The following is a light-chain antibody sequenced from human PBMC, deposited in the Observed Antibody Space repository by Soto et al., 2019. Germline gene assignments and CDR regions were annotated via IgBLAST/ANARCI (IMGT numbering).Light chain of an antibody. CDR3: HQDERPPFA. J-gene: IGKJ2*01. V-gene: IGKV3-20*01. Sequence: EIVLTQSPGTLSLFPGDRATLSCGASHRPFNGYLAWFQQKPGQAPRLLIVVASSRAAGFPDRVIGGGSGTDFTLTCGGLEPDDCALYFCHQDERPPFAFGQGTKLEIK. CDR2: VAS. CDR1: HRPFNGY.